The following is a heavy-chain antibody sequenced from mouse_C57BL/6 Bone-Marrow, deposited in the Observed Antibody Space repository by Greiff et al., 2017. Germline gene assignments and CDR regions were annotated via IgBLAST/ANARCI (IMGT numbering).Heavy chain of an antibody. Sequence: VQLKESGPGLVKPSQSLSLTCSVTGYSITSGYYWNWIRQFPGNKLEWMGYISYDGSNNYNPSLKNRISITRDTSKNQFFLKLNSVTTEDTATYYCASGGYRDYAMDYWGQGTSVTVSS. V-gene: IGHV3-6*01. D-gene: IGHD2-2*01. CDR3: ASGGYRDYAMDY. CDR1: GYSITSGYY. J-gene: IGHJ4*01. CDR2: ISYDGSN.